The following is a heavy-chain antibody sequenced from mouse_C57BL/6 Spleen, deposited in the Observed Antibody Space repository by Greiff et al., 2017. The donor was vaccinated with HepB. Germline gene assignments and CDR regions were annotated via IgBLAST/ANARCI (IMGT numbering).Heavy chain of an antibody. Sequence: QVHVKQPGAELVKPGASVKLSCKASGYTFTSYWMHWVKQRPGQGLEWIGMIHPNSGSTNYNEKFKSKATLTVDKSSSTAYMQLSSLTSEDSAVYYCVKDDHGPHYFDYWGQGTTLTVSS. J-gene: IGHJ2*01. CDR1: GYTFTSYW. V-gene: IGHV1-64*01. CDR2: IHPNSGST. CDR3: VKDDHGPHYFDY.